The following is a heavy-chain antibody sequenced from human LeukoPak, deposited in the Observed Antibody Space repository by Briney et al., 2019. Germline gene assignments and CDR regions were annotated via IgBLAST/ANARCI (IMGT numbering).Heavy chain of an antibody. D-gene: IGHD6-19*01. CDR2: ISGSGGST. CDR1: GFTFSNAW. V-gene: IGHV3-23*01. J-gene: IGHJ4*02. Sequence: GGSLRLSCAASGFTFSNAWMSWVRQAPGKGLEWVSTISGSGGSTDYAESVKGRFTISRDNSKNTLYLQMNSLRTEDTAVYYCTTYTRGHYWGQGILVTVSS. CDR3: TTYTRGHY.